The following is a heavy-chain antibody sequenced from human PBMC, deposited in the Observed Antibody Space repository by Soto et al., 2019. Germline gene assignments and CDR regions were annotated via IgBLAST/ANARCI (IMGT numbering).Heavy chain of an antibody. D-gene: IGHD2-15*01. Sequence: SETLSLTCTVSGGSISSYYWSWIRQPPGKGLEWIGNIYYSGRTNYNPSNKSRITISEDTSKNQITMKMRTMTEADTSVYYCARDFPLRKVVVVVAAKAPMDVWGQGTTVT. CDR2: IYYSGRT. V-gene: IGHV4-59*01. CDR3: ARDFPLRKVVVVVAAKAPMDV. J-gene: IGHJ6*02. CDR1: GGSISSYY.